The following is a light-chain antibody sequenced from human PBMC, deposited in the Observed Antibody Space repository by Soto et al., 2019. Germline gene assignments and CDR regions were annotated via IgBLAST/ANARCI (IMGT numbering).Light chain of an antibody. Sequence: QSVLTQPPSVSGAPGQGVTISCTGGSSNIGANYDVHWYQQLPGTAPKVLIYGNSNRPSGVPDRFSGSKSGTSASLAITGLQVEDEADYYCSTYAGRNTDYVFGTGTKLTVL. V-gene: IGLV1-40*01. CDR1: SSNIGANYD. J-gene: IGLJ1*01. CDR2: GNS. CDR3: STYAGRNTDYV.